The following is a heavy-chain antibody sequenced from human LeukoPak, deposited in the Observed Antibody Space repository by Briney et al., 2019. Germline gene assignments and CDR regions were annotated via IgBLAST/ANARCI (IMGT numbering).Heavy chain of an antibody. V-gene: IGHV3-7*04. CDR3: AREGAGTFDY. CDR1: GFTFSSYW. J-gene: IGHJ4*02. CDR2: IKQDGSDE. D-gene: IGHD1-1*01. Sequence: GGSLRLSCAASGFTFSSYWMSWIRQAPGKGLEWVANIKQDGSDEYYVDSVEGRFTISRDNAKNSLSLQMNSLRAEDTAVYYCAREGAGTFDYWGQGTLVTVSS.